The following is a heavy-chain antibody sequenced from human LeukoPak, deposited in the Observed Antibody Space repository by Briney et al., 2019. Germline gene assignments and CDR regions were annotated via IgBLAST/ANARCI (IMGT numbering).Heavy chain of an antibody. J-gene: IGHJ3*02. CDR3: AAGWVTAATDAFDI. CDR1: GFTFTSSA. D-gene: IGHD2-2*01. Sequence: GTSVKVSCKASGFTFTSSAVQWVRQARGQRREWIGWIVVGSGNTNYTQKFQERVTITRDMSTSTAYMELSSLRSEDTAVYYCAAGWVTAATDAFDIWGQGTMVTVSS. V-gene: IGHV1-58*01. CDR2: IVVGSGNT.